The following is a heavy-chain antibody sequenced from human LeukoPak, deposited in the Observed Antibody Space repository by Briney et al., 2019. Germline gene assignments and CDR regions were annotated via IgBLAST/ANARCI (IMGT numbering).Heavy chain of an antibody. D-gene: IGHD6-19*01. CDR1: GFTFSSYA. CDR3: AKDLRDSSGWFDAFDI. J-gene: IGHJ3*02. V-gene: IGHV3-23*01. CDR2: ISGSGGST. Sequence: PGGSPRLSCAASGFTFSSYAMSWVRQAPGKGLEWVSAISGSGGSTYYADSVKGRFTISRDDSKNTLYLQMNSMRAEDTAVYYCAKDLRDSSGWFDAFDIWGQGTMVTVSS.